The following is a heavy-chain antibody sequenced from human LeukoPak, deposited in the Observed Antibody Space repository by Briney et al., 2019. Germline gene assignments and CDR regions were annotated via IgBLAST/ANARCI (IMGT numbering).Heavy chain of an antibody. CDR1: GFTFSSYS. Sequence: GGSLRLSCAASGFTFSSYSMNWVRQAPGKGLEWVSSISCSSSYIYYADSVKGRFTISRDNAKNSLYLQMNSLRAEDTAVYYCARDPSGSYFNWFDPWGQGTLVTVSS. CDR3: ARDPSGSYFNWFDP. J-gene: IGHJ5*02. V-gene: IGHV3-21*01. D-gene: IGHD1-26*01. CDR2: ISCSSSYI.